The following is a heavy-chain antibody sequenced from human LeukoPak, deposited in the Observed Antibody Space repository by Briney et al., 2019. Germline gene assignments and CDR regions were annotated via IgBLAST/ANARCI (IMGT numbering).Heavy chain of an antibody. J-gene: IGHJ4*02. CDR3: AKDWMLTATPIFYFEN. CDR1: GFIFTNHA. V-gene: IGHV3-33*05. CDR2: ISYSGRNE. Sequence: VGSLRLSCAASGFIFTNHAMHWVRQAPGKGLEWVATISYSGRNEYYADSVKGRFTISRDNSDNTLSQQMNSLRADDTAVYFCAKDWMLTATPIFYFENWGQGTLVTVSS. D-gene: IGHD2-21*02.